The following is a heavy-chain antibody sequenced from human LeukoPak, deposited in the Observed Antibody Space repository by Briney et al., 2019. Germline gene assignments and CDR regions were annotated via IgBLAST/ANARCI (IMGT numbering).Heavy chain of an antibody. Sequence: ASVKVPCKVSGYTLTELSMHWVRQAPGKGLEWMGGFDPEDGETIYAQKFQGRVTMTEDTSTDTAYMELSSLRSEDTAVYYCATDILRYFDWLLPYWGQGTLVTVSS. CDR2: FDPEDGET. J-gene: IGHJ4*02. CDR3: ATDILRYFDWLLPY. V-gene: IGHV1-24*01. D-gene: IGHD3-9*01. CDR1: GYTLTELS.